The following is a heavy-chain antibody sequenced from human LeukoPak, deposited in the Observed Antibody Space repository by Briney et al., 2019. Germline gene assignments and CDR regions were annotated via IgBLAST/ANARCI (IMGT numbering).Heavy chain of an antibody. CDR3: ARGAGYSSSWFDY. Sequence: GGSLRLSCAASGFTFSSYGMHWVRQAPGKGLEWVAVIWYDGSNKYYADSVKGRFTISRDNSKNTLYLQMNSLRAKDTAVYYCARGAGYSSSWFDYWGQGTLVTVSS. D-gene: IGHD6-13*01. CDR2: IWYDGSNK. J-gene: IGHJ4*02. V-gene: IGHV3-33*01. CDR1: GFTFSSYG.